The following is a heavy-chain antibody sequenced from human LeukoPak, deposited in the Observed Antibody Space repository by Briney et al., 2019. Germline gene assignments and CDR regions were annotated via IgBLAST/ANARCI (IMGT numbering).Heavy chain of an antibody. CDR1: GGSLRNYY. J-gene: IGHJ4*02. Sequence: PSETLSLTCTVSGGSLRNYYWSWVRQPPGKGLEWIGYIYYSGSINYNPSLKSRVTISVDMSKNQFSLKLTSVTAADTAVYYCARQTGSGLFILPGGQGTLVTVSS. V-gene: IGHV4-59*08. CDR2: IYYSGSI. CDR3: ARQTGSGLFILP. D-gene: IGHD3/OR15-3a*01.